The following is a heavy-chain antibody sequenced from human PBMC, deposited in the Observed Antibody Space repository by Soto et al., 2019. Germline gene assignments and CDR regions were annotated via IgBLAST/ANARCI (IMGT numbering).Heavy chain of an antibody. Sequence: LRLSCAASGFAFSSYWMSWVRQAPGKGLEWVANIKQDGSEKYYVDSVKGRFTISRDNAKNSLYLQMNSLRAEDTAVYYCARRGAPRYYYYYGMDVWGQGTTVTVSS. V-gene: IGHV3-7*01. CDR2: IKQDGSEK. J-gene: IGHJ6*02. CDR3: ARRGAPRYYYYYGMDV. CDR1: GFAFSSYW. D-gene: IGHD3-10*01.